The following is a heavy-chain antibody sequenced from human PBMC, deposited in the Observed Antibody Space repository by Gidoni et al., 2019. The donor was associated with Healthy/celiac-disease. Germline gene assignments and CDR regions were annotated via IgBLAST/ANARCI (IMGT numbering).Heavy chain of an antibody. CDR3: ARSGYSSGSSVGDFDY. J-gene: IGHJ4*02. D-gene: IGHD6-19*01. CDR2: ISSSSSYI. CDR1: GFTFSSYS. Sequence: EVQLVESGGGLVKPGGSLRPSCAASGFTFSSYSMNWGRQAPGKGLEWVSSISSSSSYIYYADSVKGRFTIPRDNAKNSLYLQMNSLRAEDTAVYYCARSGYSSGSSVGDFDYWGQGTLVTVSS. V-gene: IGHV3-21*01.